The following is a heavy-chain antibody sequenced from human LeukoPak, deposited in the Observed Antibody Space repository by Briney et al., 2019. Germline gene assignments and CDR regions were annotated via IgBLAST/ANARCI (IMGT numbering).Heavy chain of an antibody. Sequence: SETLSLTCTVSGGSISSSSYYWGWIRQPPGKGLEWIGSIYYSVSTYYNPSLKSRVTISVDTSKNQFSLKLSSVTAADTAVYYCARVPTVTFFDYWGQGTLVTVSS. CDR3: ARVPTVTFFDY. J-gene: IGHJ4*02. CDR1: GGSISSSSYY. V-gene: IGHV4-39*07. CDR2: IYYSVST. D-gene: IGHD4-17*01.